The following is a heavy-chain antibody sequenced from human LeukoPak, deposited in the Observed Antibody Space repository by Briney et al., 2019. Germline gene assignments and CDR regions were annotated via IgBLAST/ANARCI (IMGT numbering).Heavy chain of an antibody. CDR2: INTAGST. CDR3: ASFRDTDN. Sequence: PGGSLRLSCEVSGLTFSNVWMHWVRQTPGQGLVWVCRINTAGSTVYADPVKGRFTTSRDNAKNMVYLQMNSLRTEDTAVYYCASFRDTDNWGRGTMVTVSS. J-gene: IGHJ3*01. D-gene: IGHD2-21*01. CDR1: GLTFSNVW. V-gene: IGHV3-74*01.